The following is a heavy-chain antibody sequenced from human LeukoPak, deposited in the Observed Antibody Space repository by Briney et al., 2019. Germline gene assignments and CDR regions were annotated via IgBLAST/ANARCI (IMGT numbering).Heavy chain of an antibody. CDR1: GFTFSNAW. CDR3: VRGRGWYLDL. V-gene: IGHV3-7*04. Sequence: GGALTLSCAASGFTFSNAWMLWVRQAPGKGLDGVATITQDRRENQYLDSVNGRFTISSDNADISLYLQMDSLRAEDTAVCSSVRGRGWYLDLWGRGTQVTVSS. J-gene: IGHJ2*01. CDR2: ITQDRREN.